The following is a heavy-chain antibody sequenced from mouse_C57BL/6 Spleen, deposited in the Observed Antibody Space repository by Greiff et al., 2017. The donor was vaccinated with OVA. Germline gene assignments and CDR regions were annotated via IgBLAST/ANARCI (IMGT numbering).Heavy chain of an antibody. J-gene: IGHJ4*01. CDR1: GYSITSGYY. CDR2: ISYDGSN. V-gene: IGHV3-6*01. D-gene: IGHD6-1*01. Sequence: ESGPGLVKPSQSLSLTCSVTGYSITSGYYWNWIRQFPGNKLEWMGYISYDGSNNYNPSLKNRISITRDTSKNQFFLKLNSVTTEDTATYYCARGEPYAMDYWGQGTSVTVSS. CDR3: ARGEPYAMDY.